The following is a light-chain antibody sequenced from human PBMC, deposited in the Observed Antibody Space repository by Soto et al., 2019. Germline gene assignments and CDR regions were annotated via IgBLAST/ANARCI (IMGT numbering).Light chain of an antibody. CDR3: QQSYNTLWT. J-gene: IGKJ1*01. CDR2: AAS. V-gene: IGKV1-39*01. Sequence: DIQMTQSPSSLSASVGDRVTITCRASQSIRSYLNWYQQKPGKAPKLLISAASTLQSGVPSRFSGSGSGTDFALTISSLQPEDFATYYCQQSYNTLWTCGQGTKVEIK. CDR1: QSIRSY.